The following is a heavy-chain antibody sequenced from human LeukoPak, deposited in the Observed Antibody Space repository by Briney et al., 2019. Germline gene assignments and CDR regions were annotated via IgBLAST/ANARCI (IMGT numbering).Heavy chain of an antibody. V-gene: IGHV3-23*01. J-gene: IGHJ4*02. CDR2: ISDSGGST. CDR3: AKRGVVIRVVLVGFHKEAYYFES. CDR1: GITLSNYG. D-gene: IGHD3/OR15-3a*01. Sequence: PGGSLRLSCAVSGITLSNYGMSWVRQAPGKGLEWVAGISDSGGSTKYADSVKGRFTISRDNPKNTLFLQMTSLRAEDTAVYFCAKRGVVIRVVLVGFHKEAYYFESWGQGALVTVSS.